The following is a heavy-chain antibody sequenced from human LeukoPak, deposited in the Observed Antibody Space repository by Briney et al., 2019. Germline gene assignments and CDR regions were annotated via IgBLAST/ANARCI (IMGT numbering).Heavy chain of an antibody. V-gene: IGHV4-34*01. CDR1: GGSFSGYY. D-gene: IGHD3-9*01. Sequence: NPSETLSLTCAVYGGSFSGYYWSWIRQPPGKGLEWIGEINHSGSTNYNPSLKSRVTISVDTSKNQFSLKLSSVTAPDTAVYYCARLNRYFDLHYYYYYGMDVWGQGTTVTVSS. CDR2: INHSGST. J-gene: IGHJ6*02. CDR3: ARLNRYFDLHYYYYYGMDV.